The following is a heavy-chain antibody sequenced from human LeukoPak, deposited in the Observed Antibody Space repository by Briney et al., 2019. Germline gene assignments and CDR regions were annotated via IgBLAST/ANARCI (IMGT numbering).Heavy chain of an antibody. CDR3: AKSARLVITVRSPMDV. CDR1: GFTFDEYA. CDR2: ISWNSGTI. V-gene: IGHV3-9*01. Sequence: PGGSLRLSCSASGFTFDEYAMHWVRQVPGKGPEWVAGISWNSGTIDHADAVKGRFTISRDNAKKSVFLQMNALRDEDTALYYCAKSARLVITVRSPMDVWGQGTTVTVSS. J-gene: IGHJ6*02. D-gene: IGHD3-9*01.